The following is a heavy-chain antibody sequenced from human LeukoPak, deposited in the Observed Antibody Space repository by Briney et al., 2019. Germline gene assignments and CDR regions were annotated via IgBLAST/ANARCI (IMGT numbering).Heavy chain of an antibody. Sequence: SETLSLTCTVSGASISSTTFYWGWIRQPPGKGLEWIGSIYYSVSTYYHPSLKSRVTISVDTTTSQFSLKMSSVTAAKTGVCYCVREAYYYDSSGYCLDYWGQGTLVTASS. V-gene: IGHV4-39*07. D-gene: IGHD3-22*01. J-gene: IGHJ4*02. CDR2: IYYSVST. CDR3: VREAYYYDSSGYCLDY. CDR1: GASISSTTFY.